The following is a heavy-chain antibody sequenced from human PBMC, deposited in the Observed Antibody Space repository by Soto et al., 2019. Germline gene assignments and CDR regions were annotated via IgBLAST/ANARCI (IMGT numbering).Heavy chain of an antibody. D-gene: IGHD5-18*01. J-gene: IGHJ4*02. CDR2: ISGSGGST. Sequence: GGSLRLSCAASGFTFISYAMSWVRQAPGKGLEWVSAISGSGGSTYYADSVKGRFTISRDNSKNTLYLQVNSLRAEDTAVYYCAKDRIYSYGPKHFDYWGQGTLVTVSS. V-gene: IGHV3-23*01. CDR3: AKDRIYSYGPKHFDY. CDR1: GFTFISYA.